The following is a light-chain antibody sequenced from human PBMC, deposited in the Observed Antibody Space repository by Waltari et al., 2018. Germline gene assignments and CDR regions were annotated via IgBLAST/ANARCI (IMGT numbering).Light chain of an antibody. V-gene: IGKV1-39*01. CDR3: QQSYSTSWT. CDR1: PSISSY. J-gene: IGKJ1*01. Sequence: DIQMTQSPSSLSASVGDRVTITCRASPSISSYLNWYQQKPGKAPKLLIYAASSLQSGVPSRFSGSGSGTDFTLTISSLQPEDFATYYCQQSYSTSWTFGQGTKGEIK. CDR2: AAS.